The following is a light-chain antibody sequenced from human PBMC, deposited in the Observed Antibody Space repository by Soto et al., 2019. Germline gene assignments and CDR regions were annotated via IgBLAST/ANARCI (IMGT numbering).Light chain of an antibody. J-gene: IGLJ1*01. CDR1: SSDVGGYNY. V-gene: IGLV2-14*01. CDR2: EVS. Sequence: QSVLTQTASVSGSPGQSITIYCTGTSSDVGGYNYVSWYQQHPGKAPKLMIYEVSNRPSGVSNRFSGSKSGNTASLTISGLQAEDEADYYCSSYTSSSTLVFGTGTKVTVL. CDR3: SSYTSSSTLV.